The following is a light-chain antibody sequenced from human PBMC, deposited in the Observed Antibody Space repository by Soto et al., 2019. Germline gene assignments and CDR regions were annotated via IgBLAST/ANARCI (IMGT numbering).Light chain of an antibody. CDR1: QSIDNY. CDR3: QQSYSRPWT. CDR2: AAT. J-gene: IGKJ1*01. Sequence: DIQMTQSPSSLSASVGDRVTLSCRASQSIDNYLNWYQQRPGKAPQLLIYAATRLQSGVPSRLSGSGSGTTFTLTISSLQPEDFATYFCQQSYSRPWTFGQGTTVEIK. V-gene: IGKV1-39*01.